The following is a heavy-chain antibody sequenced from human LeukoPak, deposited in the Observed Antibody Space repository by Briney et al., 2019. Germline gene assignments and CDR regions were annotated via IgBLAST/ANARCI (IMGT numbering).Heavy chain of an antibody. J-gene: IGHJ4*02. CDR2: IHGSSGST. CDR3: ARGYDFWSGYSFDY. D-gene: IGHD3-3*01. V-gene: IGHV3-23*01. Sequence: GGSLRLSCSASGFAFSNYGMSWVRQAPGKGLEWVSGIHGSSGSTYYADSVKGRSTISRDNSKNTLYLQMNSLRAEDTAVYYCARGYDFWSGYSFDYWGQGTLVTVSS. CDR1: GFAFSNYG.